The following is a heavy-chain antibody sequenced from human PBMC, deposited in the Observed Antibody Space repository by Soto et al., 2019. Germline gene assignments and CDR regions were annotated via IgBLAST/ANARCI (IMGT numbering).Heavy chain of an antibody. D-gene: IGHD3-3*01. V-gene: IGHV4-34*01. CDR1: GGSFSGYY. CDR3: ARVPVRFLEWLLYDY. CDR2: INHSGST. Sequence: QVQLQQWGAGLLKPSETLSLICAVHGGSFSGYYWSRIRQPPGKGLEWIGEINHSGSTNYNPSLKSRVTISVDTSKNQFSLKLSSVTAADTAVYYCARVPVRFLEWLLYDYWGQGTLVTVSS. J-gene: IGHJ4*02.